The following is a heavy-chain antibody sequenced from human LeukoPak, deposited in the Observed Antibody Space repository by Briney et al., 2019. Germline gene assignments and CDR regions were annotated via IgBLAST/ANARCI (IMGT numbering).Heavy chain of an antibody. CDR2: ISYIGST. CDR3: ARDLVTVTKGFDI. V-gene: IGHV4-59*11. CDR1: DDSFSSHY. J-gene: IGHJ3*02. Sequence: PSETLSLTCAVSDDSFSSHYWTWIRQPPPKGLEWIGYISYIGSTNYHPSLKSRVTISIDTSKNQFSLKLSSVTAADTAVYYCARDLVTVTKGFDIWGQGTIVSVSS. D-gene: IGHD4-17*01.